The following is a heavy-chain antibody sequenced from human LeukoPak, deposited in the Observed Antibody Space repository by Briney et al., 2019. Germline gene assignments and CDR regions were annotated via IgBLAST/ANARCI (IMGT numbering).Heavy chain of an antibody. D-gene: IGHD3-10*01. V-gene: IGHV4-4*07. CDR3: ATKVMVRGSYAFDI. CDR1: GGSISSYY. CDR2: IYTSGST. J-gene: IGHJ3*02. Sequence: SETLSLTCTVSGGSISSYYWSWIRQPAGKGLEWIGRIYTSGSTNYNPSLKSRVTMSVDTSKNQFSLKLSSVTAADTAVYYCATKVMVRGSYAFDIWGQGTMVTVSS.